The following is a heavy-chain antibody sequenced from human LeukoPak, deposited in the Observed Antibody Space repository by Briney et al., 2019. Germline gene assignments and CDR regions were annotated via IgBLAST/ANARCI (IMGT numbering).Heavy chain of an antibody. CDR2: INPNSGGT. D-gene: IGHD1-1*01. CDR3: ARVTQLEPHWFDP. J-gene: IGHJ5*02. V-gene: IGHV1-2*02. Sequence: ASVTVSCKASGYTFTGYYMHWVRQAPGQGLEWMGWINPNSGGTNYAQKFQGRVTMTRDTSISTAYMELSRLRSDDTAVYYCARVTQLEPHWFDPWGQGTLVTVSS. CDR1: GYTFTGYY.